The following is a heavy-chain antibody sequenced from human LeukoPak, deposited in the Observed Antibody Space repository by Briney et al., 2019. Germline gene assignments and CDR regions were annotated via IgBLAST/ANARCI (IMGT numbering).Heavy chain of an antibody. CDR3: ARYWFGELSLGMDV. CDR2: IIPIFGTA. Sequence: SVKVSCKASGGTFSSYAISWVRQAPGQGLEWMGGIIPIFGTANYAQRFQGRVTITADESTSTAYMELSSLRSEDTAVYYCARYWFGELSLGMDVWGKGTTVTVSS. J-gene: IGHJ6*04. V-gene: IGHV1-69*13. CDR1: GGTFSSYA. D-gene: IGHD3-10*01.